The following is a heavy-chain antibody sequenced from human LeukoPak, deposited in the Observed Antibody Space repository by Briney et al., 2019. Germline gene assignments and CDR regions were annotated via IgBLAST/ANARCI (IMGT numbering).Heavy chain of an antibody. CDR2: ISGSGGST. J-gene: IGHJ4*02. Sequence: GGSLRLSCAASGFTFSSYAMSWVRQAAGKGMEWVSAISGSGGSTYYADSVKGRFTISRDNSKITLYLQMNSLRAEDTAVYYCAPTPYSSSWYLDYWGQGTLVTVSS. D-gene: IGHD6-13*01. CDR3: APTPYSSSWYLDY. CDR1: GFTFSSYA. V-gene: IGHV3-23*01.